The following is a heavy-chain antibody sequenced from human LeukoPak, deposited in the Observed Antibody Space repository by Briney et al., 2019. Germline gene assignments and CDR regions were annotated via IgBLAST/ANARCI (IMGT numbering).Heavy chain of an antibody. Sequence: GGSLRLSCAASAFTFSDYSMNWVRQAPGKGLEWISYISGRGSTIYYADSVRGRFTISRDNAKNSMYLQMNSLRAEDTAVYYCARDRLTSGSYFFDYWGQGTLVTVSS. D-gene: IGHD1-26*01. CDR2: ISGRGSTI. V-gene: IGHV3-48*01. CDR1: AFTFSDYS. J-gene: IGHJ4*02. CDR3: ARDRLTSGSYFFDY.